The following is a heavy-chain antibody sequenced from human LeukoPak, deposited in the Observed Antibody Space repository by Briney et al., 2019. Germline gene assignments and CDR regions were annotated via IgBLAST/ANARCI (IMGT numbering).Heavy chain of an antibody. V-gene: IGHV3-7*04. CDR1: GFTLSNFW. CDR3: VRGHFTLT. Sequence: GGSLRLSCAASGFTLSNFWMTWVRQVSGKGLEWVANIKPDGGEKYYVDSVRGRFTISRDNAKDSLFLQMNGLRAEDTAVYYCVRGHFTLTWGQGTLVTVSS. CDR2: IKPDGGEK. J-gene: IGHJ5*02. D-gene: IGHD3-3*02.